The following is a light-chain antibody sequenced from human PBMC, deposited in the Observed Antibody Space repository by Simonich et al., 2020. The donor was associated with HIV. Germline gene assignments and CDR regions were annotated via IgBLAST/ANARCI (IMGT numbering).Light chain of an antibody. J-gene: IGKJ4*01. CDR1: QSVLYSSNNKNY. Sequence: DIVMTQSPDSLVVSLGERATINCKSSQSVLYSSNNKNYLAWYQQKPGQPPKLLIYCASNREVGVPDRFSGSGSGTDFTLTISSLQAEDVAVYYCQQYYSTPLTFGGGTKVEIK. CDR2: CAS. V-gene: IGKV4-1*01. CDR3: QQYYSTPLT.